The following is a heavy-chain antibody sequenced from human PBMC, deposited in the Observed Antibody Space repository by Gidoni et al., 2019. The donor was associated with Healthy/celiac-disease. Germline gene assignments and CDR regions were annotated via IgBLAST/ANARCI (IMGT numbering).Heavy chain of an antibody. D-gene: IGHD3-3*01. V-gene: IGHV3-30-3*01. CDR3: ARGKRLGYDFWSGLLDY. Sequence: QVQLVESGGGVVQPGRSLRLSCAASGFTFSSYASNWVRQAPGKGLEWVAVIAYDGSNKYYADSVKGRFTISRDNSKNTLYLQMNSLRAEDTAVYYCARGKRLGYDFWSGLLDYWGQGTLVTVSS. CDR2: IAYDGSNK. CDR1: GFTFSSYA. J-gene: IGHJ4*02.